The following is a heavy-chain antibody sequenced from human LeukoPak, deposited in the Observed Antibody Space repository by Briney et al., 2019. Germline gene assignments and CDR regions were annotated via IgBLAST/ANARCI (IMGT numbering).Heavy chain of an antibody. CDR2: ISAGSGSI. CDR1: GFTFSNYA. CDR3: ARNKGYVSSGNFGRDAFDV. Sequence: PGGSLRLSCAASGFTFSNYAMSWVRQAPGKGLEWVSAISAGSGSIYYADSVKGRLTISRDNSKNTVFVQMNSLRAEDTATYYRARNKGYVSSGNFGRDAFDVWGQGTMVTVSS. D-gene: IGHD3-22*01. J-gene: IGHJ3*01. V-gene: IGHV3-23*01.